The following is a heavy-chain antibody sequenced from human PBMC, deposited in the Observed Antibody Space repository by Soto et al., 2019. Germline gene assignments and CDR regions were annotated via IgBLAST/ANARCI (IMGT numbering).Heavy chain of an antibody. J-gene: IGHJ3*02. Sequence: PSETLSLTCTVSGGSISSYYWSWIRQPPGKGLEWIGYIYYSGSTNYNPSLKSRVTISVDTSKNQFSLKLSSVTAADTAVYYCARARRTYYYDSSGYPDAFDIWGQGTMVTVSS. V-gene: IGHV4-59*01. CDR1: GGSISSYY. D-gene: IGHD3-22*01. CDR2: IYYSGST. CDR3: ARARRTYYYDSSGYPDAFDI.